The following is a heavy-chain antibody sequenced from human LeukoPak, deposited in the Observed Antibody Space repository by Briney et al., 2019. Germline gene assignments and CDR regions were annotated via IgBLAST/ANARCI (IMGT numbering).Heavy chain of an antibody. Sequence: PGGSLRLSCAVSGFTVSSNYMSWVRQAPGKGLEWVSVIYNSGSTFYADSVKGRFTISRDNSANTLYLQMNSLRAEDTAVYYCARSLRVGVTAGGYWGQGTLVTVSS. D-gene: IGHD1-26*01. V-gene: IGHV3-53*01. CDR1: GFTVSSNY. CDR3: ARSLRVGVTAGGY. J-gene: IGHJ4*02. CDR2: IYNSGST.